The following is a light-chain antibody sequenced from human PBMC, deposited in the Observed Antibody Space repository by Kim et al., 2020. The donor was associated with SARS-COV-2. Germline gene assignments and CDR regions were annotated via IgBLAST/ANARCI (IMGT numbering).Light chain of an antibody. CDR1: SSDVGGYNY. Sequence: LTQPRSVSGSPGQSVTISCTGTSSDVGGYNYVSWYQQHPGKAPKLMIYDVSKRPSGVPDRFSGSKSGNTASLTISGLQAEDEADYYCCSYAGSYTSFWVFGGGTQLTVL. J-gene: IGLJ3*02. V-gene: IGLV2-11*01. CDR2: DVS. CDR3: CSYAGSYTSFWV.